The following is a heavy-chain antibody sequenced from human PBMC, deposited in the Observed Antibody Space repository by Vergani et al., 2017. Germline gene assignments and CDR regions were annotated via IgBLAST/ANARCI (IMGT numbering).Heavy chain of an antibody. V-gene: IGHV1-8*01. Sequence: QVQLVQSGAEVKKPGASVKVSCTASGYTFTSYDINWVRQATGQGLEWMGWMNPNSGNTGYAQKFQGRVTITADKSTSTAYMELSSLRSEDTAVYYCARGYMGSSWYFDYWGQGTLVTVSS. J-gene: IGHJ4*02. CDR1: GYTFTSYD. CDR2: MNPNSGNT. CDR3: ARGYMGSSWYFDY. D-gene: IGHD6-13*01.